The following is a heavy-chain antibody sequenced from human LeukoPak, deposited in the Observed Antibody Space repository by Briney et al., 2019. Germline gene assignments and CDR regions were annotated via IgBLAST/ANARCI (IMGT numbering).Heavy chain of an antibody. CDR3: ARSLYYYGSDSFDI. CDR1: GGPSNGYY. D-gene: IGHD3-10*01. CDR2: IYYSGST. Sequence: SETLSLTCAVYGGPSNGYYWSWIRQPPGKGLEWIGYIYYSGSTNYNPSLKSRVTISVDTSKNQFSLKLSSVTAADTAVYYCARSLYYYGSDSFDIWGQGTMVTVSS. V-gene: IGHV4-59*01. J-gene: IGHJ3*02.